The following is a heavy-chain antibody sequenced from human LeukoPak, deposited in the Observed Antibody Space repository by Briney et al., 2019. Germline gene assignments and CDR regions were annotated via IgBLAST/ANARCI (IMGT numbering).Heavy chain of an antibody. D-gene: IGHD6-19*01. CDR3: ARASGYSSRFDY. Sequence: RASVKVSCKASGYTFTSYYMHCVRPAPGQGLEWMGIINPRGGSTSYAQKFQGRVTMTRDTSTSTVYMELSSLRCDDTAVYYCARASGYSSRFDYWGQGALVTVSS. V-gene: IGHV1-46*01. CDR2: INPRGGST. J-gene: IGHJ4*02. CDR1: GYTFTSYY.